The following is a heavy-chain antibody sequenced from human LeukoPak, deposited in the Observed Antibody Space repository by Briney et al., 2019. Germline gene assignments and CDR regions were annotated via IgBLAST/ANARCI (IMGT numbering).Heavy chain of an antibody. J-gene: IGHJ4*02. CDR2: IYSDNT. D-gene: IGHD3-22*01. V-gene: IGHV3-21*01. CDR1: GFTFSSYG. CDR3: ARGPYYYDSSGYFALGY. Sequence: GGSLRLSCAASGFTFSSYGMSWVRQAPGKGLEWVSFIYSDNTHYADSVKGRFTISRDNAKNSLYLQMNSLRAEDTAVYYCARGPYYYDSSGYFALGYWGQGTLVTVSS.